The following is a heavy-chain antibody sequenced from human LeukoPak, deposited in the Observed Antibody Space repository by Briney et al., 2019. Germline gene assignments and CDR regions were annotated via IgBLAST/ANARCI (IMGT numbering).Heavy chain of an antibody. J-gene: IGHJ4*02. CDR2: INHSGST. V-gene: IGHV4-34*01. D-gene: IGHD4-17*01. CDR1: GGSFSGYY. CDR3: ARGDYGDYWIDY. Sequence: PSETLSLTCAVYGGSFSGYYWSWIRQPPGKGLEWIGEINHSGSTNYNPSLKSRVTISVDTSKNQFSLKLSSVTAADTAVYYCARGDYGDYWIDYWGPGTLVTVSS.